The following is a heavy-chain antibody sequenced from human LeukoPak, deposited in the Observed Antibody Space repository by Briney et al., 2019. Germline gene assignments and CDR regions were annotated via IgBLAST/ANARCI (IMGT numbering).Heavy chain of an antibody. D-gene: IGHD3-10*01. CDR2: INHSGST. J-gene: IGHJ3*02. CDR1: GGSFSGYY. V-gene: IGHV4-34*01. Sequence: SSETLSLTCAVYGGSFSGYYWSWIRQPPGKGLEWIGEINHSGSTNYNPSLKSRVTISVDASKNQFSLKLNSVTAADTAVYYCAKSNGYGLVDIWGRGTMVTVSS. CDR3: AKSNGYGLVDI.